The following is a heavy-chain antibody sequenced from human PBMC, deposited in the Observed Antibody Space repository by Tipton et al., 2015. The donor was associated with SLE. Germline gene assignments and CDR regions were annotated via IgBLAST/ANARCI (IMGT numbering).Heavy chain of an antibody. D-gene: IGHD2-15*01. CDR2: INHSGST. CDR1: GGSISSYY. Sequence: TLSLTCTVSGGSISSYYCSWIRQPPGKGLEWIGEINHSGSTNYNPSLKSRVTISVDTSKNQFSLRLNSVTAADTAVYYCAGGSGYCSGGSCLDYWGQGTLVTVSS. V-gene: IGHV4-34*01. J-gene: IGHJ4*02. CDR3: AGGSGYCSGGSCLDY.